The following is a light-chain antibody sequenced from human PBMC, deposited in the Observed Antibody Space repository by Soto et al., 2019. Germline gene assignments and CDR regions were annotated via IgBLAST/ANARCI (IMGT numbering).Light chain of an antibody. CDR2: WAS. CDR3: QHYNSYSEA. V-gene: IGKV4-1*01. CDR1: QSLLYSSNNKNY. Sequence: DIVMTQSPDSLAGSLGERATINCKSSQSLLYSSNNKNYLAWYQQKPRQPPRLLIYWASTRESGVPDRFSGSGSGTDFTLTISSLQAEDVAVYYCQHYNSYSEAFGQGTKVELK. J-gene: IGKJ1*01.